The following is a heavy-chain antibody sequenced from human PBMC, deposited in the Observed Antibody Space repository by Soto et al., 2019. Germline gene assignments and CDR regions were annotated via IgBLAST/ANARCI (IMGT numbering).Heavy chain of an antibody. CDR3: ARDLYYYDSSGYYGMDV. Sequence: PGGSLRLSCAASGFTFNNYGMHWVRQAPGKGLEWVAVIWYDGSNKYYADSVKGRFTISRDNSKNTLYLQMNSLRAEDTAVYYCARDLYYYDSSGYYGMDVWGQGTTVTVSS. V-gene: IGHV3-33*08. D-gene: IGHD3-22*01. CDR2: IWYDGSNK. J-gene: IGHJ6*02. CDR1: GFTFNNYG.